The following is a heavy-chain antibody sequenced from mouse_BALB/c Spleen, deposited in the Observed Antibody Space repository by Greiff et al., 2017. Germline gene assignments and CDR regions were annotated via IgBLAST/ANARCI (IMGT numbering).Heavy chain of an antibody. D-gene: IGHD3-2*01. CDR3: TRDPRQLGPWFAY. J-gene: IGHJ3*01. CDR1: GFTFSSFG. Sequence: EVQVVESGGGLVQPGGSRKLSCAASGFTFSSFGMHWVRQAPEKGLEWVAYISSGSSTIYYPDSVKGRFTISRDNAKNTLYLQMSSLKSEDTAMYYCTRDPRQLGPWFAYWGQGTLVTVSA. V-gene: IGHV5-17*02. CDR2: ISSGSSTI.